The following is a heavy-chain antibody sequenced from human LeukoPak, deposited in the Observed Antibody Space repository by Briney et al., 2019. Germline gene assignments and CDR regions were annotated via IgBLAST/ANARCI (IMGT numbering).Heavy chain of an antibody. D-gene: IGHD6-19*01. CDR2: VFYTGST. V-gene: IGHV4-59*01. J-gene: IGHJ4*02. CDR1: GGSINSYY. CDR3: ARIPPQTVAGANYFDY. Sequence: SETLSLTCTVSGGSINSYYWTWIRQPPGKGLEWIGYVFYTGSTVYSPSLKSRVTISVDTSKNHFSLRLSSVTAADTAVYYCARIPPQTVAGANYFDYWGQGTLVTVSS.